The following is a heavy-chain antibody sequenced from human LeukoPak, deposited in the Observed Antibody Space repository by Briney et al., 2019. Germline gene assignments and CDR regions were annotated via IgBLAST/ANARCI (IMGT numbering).Heavy chain of an antibody. CDR1: GFTFSTYV. CDR3: VRGTGY. J-gene: IGHJ4*02. V-gene: IGHV3-64D*06. Sequence: GGSLRLSCSVSGFTFSTYVMHWVRQAPGKGLEYVSAISSNEDNTYYADSVKGRFTISRDNSKNTLYLQMSSLRADDTAVYYCVRGTGYWGQGTLVTVSS. CDR2: ISSNEDNT.